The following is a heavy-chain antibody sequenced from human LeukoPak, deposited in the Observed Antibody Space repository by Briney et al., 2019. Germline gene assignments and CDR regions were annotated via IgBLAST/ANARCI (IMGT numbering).Heavy chain of an antibody. CDR1: GFTFSSYW. D-gene: IGHD1-1*01. Sequence: GGSLRLSCAASGFTFSSYWMHWVRQVPGKGLVWVSSINNDVSSASYVDSVKGRFTTSRDNAKNTLFLQMNSLRAEHTAVYYCARRGTGHGMDVWGQGTTVIVSS. CDR2: INNDVSSA. V-gene: IGHV3-74*01. J-gene: IGHJ6*02. CDR3: ARRGTGHGMDV.